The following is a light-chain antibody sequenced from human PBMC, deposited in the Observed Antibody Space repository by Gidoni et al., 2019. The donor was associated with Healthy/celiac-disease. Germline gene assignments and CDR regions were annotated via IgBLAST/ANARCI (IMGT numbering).Light chain of an antibody. CDR2: EAS. CDR3: CSYAGSSTVV. CDR1: SSDVGSYNL. V-gene: IGLV2-23*01. Sequence: QSALTQPAPVSCSPGQSFTTSCTGTSSDVGSYNLVSWYQQHPGKAPKLMIYEASKPPSGVSNRFSGSKTGSTASLTISGLQAEDEAAYYCCSYAGSSTVVFGGGTKLTVL. J-gene: IGLJ2*01.